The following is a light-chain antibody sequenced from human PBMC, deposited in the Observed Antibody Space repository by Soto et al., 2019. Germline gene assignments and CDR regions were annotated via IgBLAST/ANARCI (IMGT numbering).Light chain of an antibody. V-gene: IGKV3-20*01. CDR2: GAS. J-gene: IGKJ1*01. CDR1: QSISRY. CDR3: KQYGSSPPT. Sequence: IVLTQSPGTLSLSPGERTTLSCRASQSISRYLAWYQQKPGQGPRLLIYGASSRATGTPDRFSGSGSGTDFTLNIIRLKPEDFALYSCKQYGSSPPTFGQETKVHIK.